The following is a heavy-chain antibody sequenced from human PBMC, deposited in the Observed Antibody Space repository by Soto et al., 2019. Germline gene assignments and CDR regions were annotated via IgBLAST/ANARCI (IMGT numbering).Heavy chain of an antibody. D-gene: IGHD3-10*01. CDR2: ISAYNGNT. Sequence: ASVKVSCKASGYTFTSYGISWVRQAPGQGLEWMGWISAYNGNTNYAQKLQGRVTMTTDTSTSTAYMKLRSLRSDDTAVYYCTEDPGPRSDYWGKGTLVTVSS. J-gene: IGHJ4*02. CDR3: TEDPGPRSDY. V-gene: IGHV1-18*01. CDR1: GYTFTSYG.